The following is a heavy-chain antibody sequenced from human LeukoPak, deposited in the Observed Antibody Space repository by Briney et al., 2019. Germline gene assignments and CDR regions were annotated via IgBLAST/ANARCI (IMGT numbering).Heavy chain of an antibody. CDR3: AKDWGNGYSYGGLDY. D-gene: IGHD5-18*01. CDR1: GFTFTDHA. CDR2: ITWNSGNI. Sequence: GGSLRLSCAASGFTFTDHAMHWVRQAPGKGLEWVSGITWNSGNIVYADSVKGRFTISRDNAKNSLYLQMNSLRAEDMALYYCAKDWGNGYSYGGLDYWGQGTVVPVSS. J-gene: IGHJ4*02. V-gene: IGHV3-9*03.